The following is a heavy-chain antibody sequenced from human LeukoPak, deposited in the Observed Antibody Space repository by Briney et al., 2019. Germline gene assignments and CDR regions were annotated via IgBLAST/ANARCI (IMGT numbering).Heavy chain of an antibody. V-gene: IGHV4-39*07. Sequence: SETLSLTCTVSGGSISSSSYYWGWIRQPPGKGLEWIGSIYYSGSTYYNPSLKSRVTISVDTSKNQFSLKLSSVTAADTAIYYCARQPRYYDDSGYYYISNFDYWGQGTLVTVSS. D-gene: IGHD3-22*01. CDR1: GGSISSSSYY. J-gene: IGHJ4*02. CDR2: IYYSGST. CDR3: ARQPRYYDDSGYYYISNFDY.